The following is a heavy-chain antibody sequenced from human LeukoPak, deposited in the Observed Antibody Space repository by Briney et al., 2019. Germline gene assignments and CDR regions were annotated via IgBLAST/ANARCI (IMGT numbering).Heavy chain of an antibody. CDR2: IRYDGSNK. CDR1: GFTFSSYG. V-gene: IGHV3-30*02. CDR3: AKDLGLSFDP. Sequence: GGSLRLSCAASGFTFSSYGMHWVRKAPGKGLEWVAFIRYDGSNKYYADSVKGRFTISRDNSKNTLYLQMNRLRAEDTAVYSCAKDLGLSFDPWGQGTLVTVSS. J-gene: IGHJ5*02.